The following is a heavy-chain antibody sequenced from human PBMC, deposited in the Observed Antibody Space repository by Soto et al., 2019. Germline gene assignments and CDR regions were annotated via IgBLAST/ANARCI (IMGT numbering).Heavy chain of an antibody. CDR3: TRHEYTANQHYYYYGMDV. Sequence: GGSLRLSCAASGFTFSGSAMHWVRQASGKGLEWVGRIRSKANSYATAYAASVKGRFTISRDDSKNTAYLQMNSLKTEDTAVYYCTRHEYTANQHYYYYGMDVWAQGTTVTVSS. D-gene: IGHD5-18*01. CDR1: GFTFSGSA. CDR2: IRSKANSYAT. J-gene: IGHJ6*02. V-gene: IGHV3-73*01.